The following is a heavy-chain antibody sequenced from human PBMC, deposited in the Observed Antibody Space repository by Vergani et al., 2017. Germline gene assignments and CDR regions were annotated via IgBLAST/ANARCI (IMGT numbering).Heavy chain of an antibody. D-gene: IGHD3-22*01. J-gene: IGHJ4*02. CDR3: AIGTEYEDSIGYDLDY. V-gene: IGHV1-24*01. Sequence: QVQVVQSGAEVKKSGASVKVSCKTSGYTFSNYYMHWVRQAPGQGLEWMGGFDPEHGEVTFAHHIQGRVTMTEDRSTDTAYMELSSLRPEDTALYYCAIGTEYEDSIGYDLDYWGQGTLVTVSS. CDR1: GYTFSNYY. CDR2: FDPEHGEV.